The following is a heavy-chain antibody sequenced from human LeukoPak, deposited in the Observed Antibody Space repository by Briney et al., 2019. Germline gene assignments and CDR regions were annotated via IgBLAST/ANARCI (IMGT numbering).Heavy chain of an antibody. J-gene: IGHJ4*02. CDR2: IKSKTDGGTT. D-gene: IGHD4-23*01. V-gene: IGHV3-15*01. CDR3: TTEMERAVVNLRNDY. Sequence: PGGSLRLSCAASGFTFSNAWMSWVRQAPGKGLEWVGRIKSKTDGGTTDYAAPVKGRFTISRDDSKNTLYLQMNSLKTEDTAVYYCTTEMERAVVNLRNDYWGQGTLVTVSS. CDR1: GFTFSNAW.